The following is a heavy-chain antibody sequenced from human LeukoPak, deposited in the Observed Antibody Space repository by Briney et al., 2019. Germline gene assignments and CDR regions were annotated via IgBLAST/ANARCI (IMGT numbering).Heavy chain of an antibody. CDR2: IDHSGST. CDR1: AGSFSDYY. Sequence: SETLSLTCAVYAGSFSDYYWSWIRQPPGKGLEWIGKIDHSGSTNYNPSLKSRVAISVDTSKNQFSLNLTSVTAADTAVYYCARGASYCSGGRCYLGYFDYWGQGTLVTVSS. D-gene: IGHD2-15*01. V-gene: IGHV4-34*01. J-gene: IGHJ4*02. CDR3: ARGASYCSGGRCYLGYFDY.